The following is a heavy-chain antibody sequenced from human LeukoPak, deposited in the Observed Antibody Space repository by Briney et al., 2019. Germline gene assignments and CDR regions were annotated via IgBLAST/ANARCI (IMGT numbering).Heavy chain of an antibody. D-gene: IGHD1-1*01. J-gene: IGHJ4*02. CDR3: AKSPKTGFLFDY. V-gene: IGHV3-66*01. CDR2: IYGGVNT. Sequence: AGSLRLSCAASGFTVSSNYMSWVRQAPGKGLEEVSVIYGGVNTVYADSVKGRFTISRDNSKNTLYLQMNSLIAEDTAVYYCAKSPKTGFLFDYWGKGTLVTVSP. CDR1: GFTVSSNY.